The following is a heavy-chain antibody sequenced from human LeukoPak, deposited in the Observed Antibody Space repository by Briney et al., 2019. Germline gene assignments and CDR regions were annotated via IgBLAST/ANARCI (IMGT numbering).Heavy chain of an antibody. CDR3: ATKVVHDY. D-gene: IGHD3-10*02. Sequence: GGSLRLSCAASGFIVTTNYMYWVRQAPGKGLKWVSVTYTGGSTLYADSVKGRFTISRDKSKNTLYLQMNSLRAEDTAVYYCATKVVHDYWGQGTLVTVSS. CDR1: GFIVTTNY. J-gene: IGHJ4*02. CDR2: TYTGGST. V-gene: IGHV3-66*01.